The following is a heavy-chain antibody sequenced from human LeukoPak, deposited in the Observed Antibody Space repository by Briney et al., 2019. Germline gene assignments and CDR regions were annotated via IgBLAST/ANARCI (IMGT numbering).Heavy chain of an antibody. D-gene: IGHD3-16*01. J-gene: IGHJ4*02. CDR2: IKPDGSEK. V-gene: IGHV3-7*03. CDR1: GITLGNYW. Sequence: PGGSLRLSCAASGITLGNYWMSWVRQAPGKGLEWVANIKPDGSEKYYVDSVKGRFTISRDNARNSLYLQMNSLRSEDTAVYYCARRGGTNNWGQGTLVTVSS. CDR3: ARRGGTNN.